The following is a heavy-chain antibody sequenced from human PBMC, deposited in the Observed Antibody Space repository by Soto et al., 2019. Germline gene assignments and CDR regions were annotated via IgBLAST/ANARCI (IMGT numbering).Heavy chain of an antibody. CDR1: GGSIRSYY. Sequence: XETLSLTCSVSGGSIRSYYWSWIRQSPEKGLEWIGYFYHSGNSNYNPSLKSRVTISVDTSKNQLSLSLRSVTAADTAVYFCARISSVDPYGYVNGGLDVWGQRTTVTVSS. CDR3: ARISSVDPYGYVNGGLDV. J-gene: IGHJ6*02. CDR2: FYHSGNS. V-gene: IGHV4-59*13. D-gene: IGHD5-18*01.